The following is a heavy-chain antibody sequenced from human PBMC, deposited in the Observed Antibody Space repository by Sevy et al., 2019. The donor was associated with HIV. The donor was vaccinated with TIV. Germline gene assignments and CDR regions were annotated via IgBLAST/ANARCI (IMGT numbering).Heavy chain of an antibody. Sequence: GGSLRLSCVASGFTLRTYAMNWVRQAPGKGLKWVSTIFKSGDVTYYADSVKGRFTIARDNSKNTVYLHMNSLRAEDTALYFCAGGRYDSSGSFDAFDIWGQGTMVTVSS. D-gene: IGHD3-22*01. CDR2: IFKSGDVT. J-gene: IGHJ3*02. V-gene: IGHV3-23*01. CDR3: AGGRYDSSGSFDAFDI. CDR1: GFTLRTYA.